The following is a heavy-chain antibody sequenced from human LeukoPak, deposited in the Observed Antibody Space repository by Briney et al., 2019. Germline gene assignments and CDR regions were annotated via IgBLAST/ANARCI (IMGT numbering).Heavy chain of an antibody. J-gene: IGHJ4*02. D-gene: IGHD2-2*02. CDR2: INHSGST. V-gene: IGHV4-34*01. CDR3: ARGAPAADIVVVPAAITDY. Sequence: SETLSLTCGVYGGSFSGYYWSWIRQPPGKGLEWIGEINHSGSTNYNPSLKSRVTISVDTSKNQFSLKLSSVTAADTAVYYCARGAPAADIVVVPAAITDYWGQGTLVTVSS. CDR1: GGSFSGYY.